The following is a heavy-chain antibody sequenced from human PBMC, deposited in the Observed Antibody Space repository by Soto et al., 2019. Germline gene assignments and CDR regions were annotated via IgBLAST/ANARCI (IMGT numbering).Heavy chain of an antibody. J-gene: IGHJ4*02. CDR2: IYWDGDK. V-gene: IGHV2-5*04. Sequence: QITLKESGPTLVKPTQTLTLTCTFSGFSLTTNGVGVGWIRQPPGEPPEWLAIIYWDGDKRYSPSLRNRLTITGDTSRDQVVLTMTNMDPVDTGSYFCVRGLRGPGCRNSRCYYYDYWGQGTLVTVSS. CDR3: VRGLRGPGCRNSRCYYYDY. CDR1: GFSLTTNGVG. D-gene: IGHD3-22*01.